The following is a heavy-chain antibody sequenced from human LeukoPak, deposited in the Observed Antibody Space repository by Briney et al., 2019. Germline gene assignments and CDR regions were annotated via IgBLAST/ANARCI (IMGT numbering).Heavy chain of an antibody. Sequence: GGSLRLSCAASGFTSSSYEMNWVRQAPGQGLEWVSYISSSGSTIYYADSVKGRFTISRDNAKNSLYLQMNSLRAEDTAVYYCARGYGAFDYWGQGTLVTVSS. D-gene: IGHD5-18*01. CDR2: ISSSGSTI. V-gene: IGHV3-48*03. CDR1: GFTSSSYE. CDR3: ARGYGAFDY. J-gene: IGHJ4*02.